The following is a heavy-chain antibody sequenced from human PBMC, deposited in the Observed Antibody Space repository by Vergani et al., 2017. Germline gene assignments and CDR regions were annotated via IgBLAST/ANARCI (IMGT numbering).Heavy chain of an antibody. CDR1: GFPFSDYG. V-gene: IGHV3-30*03. J-gene: IGHJ6*03. CDR3: ARDFLTRVTTLDYYYMGV. Sequence: QVQLVESGGGEVQPGMSLRLSCSAAGFPFSDYGVHWVRQAPGKGLEWVSVISYDGNKKNYADSVKGRFTISRDNSKNTLYLEMNALRAEDTAVYYCARDFLTRVTTLDYYYMGVWGKGTTVTVSS. D-gene: IGHD1-1*01. CDR2: ISYDGNKK.